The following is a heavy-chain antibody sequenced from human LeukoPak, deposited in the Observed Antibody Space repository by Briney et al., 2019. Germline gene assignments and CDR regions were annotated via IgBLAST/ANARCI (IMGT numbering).Heavy chain of an antibody. CDR3: APQTMILVL. Sequence: GGSLRLSSVASGFTFNTHWVSWVRQAPGKGLEWVANIKEDGSKTDYVDSVKGRFTISRDNAKNSVFLQMNSLRAEDTAVYYCAPQTMILVLGGQGALVTFSS. CDR1: GFTFNTHW. J-gene: IGHJ4*02. V-gene: IGHV3-7*01. D-gene: IGHD3-22*01. CDR2: IKEDGSKT.